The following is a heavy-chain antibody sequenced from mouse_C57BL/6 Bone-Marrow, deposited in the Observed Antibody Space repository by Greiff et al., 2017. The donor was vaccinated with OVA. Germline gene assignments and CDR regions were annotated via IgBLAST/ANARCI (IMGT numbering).Heavy chain of an antibody. V-gene: IGHV7-1*01. J-gene: IGHJ4*01. Sequence: EVKLMESGGGLVQSGRSLRLSCATSGFTFSDFYMEWVRQAPGKGLEWIAASRNKANDYTTEYSASVKGRFIVSRDTSQSILYLQMNALRAEDTAIYYCARDASNYGEAMDYWGQGTSVTVSS. CDR2: SRNKANDYTT. CDR3: ARDASNYGEAMDY. CDR1: GFTFSDFY. D-gene: IGHD2-5*01.